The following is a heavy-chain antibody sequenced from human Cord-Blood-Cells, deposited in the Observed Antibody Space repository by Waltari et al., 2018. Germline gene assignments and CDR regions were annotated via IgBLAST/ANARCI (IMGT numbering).Heavy chain of an antibody. V-gene: IGHV1-3*01. J-gene: IGHJ3*02. CDR1: GYPFTSYA. D-gene: IGHD4-4*01. Sequence: HVQPVQSGAEVKKPGASVKVSCKASGYPFTSYAMHWVRQAPGQRLEWMGWINAGNGNTKYSQKFQGRVTITRDTSASTAYMELSSLRSEDTAVYYCARDGPYSRQIDAFDIWGQGTMVTVSS. CDR2: INAGNGNT. CDR3: ARDGPYSRQIDAFDI.